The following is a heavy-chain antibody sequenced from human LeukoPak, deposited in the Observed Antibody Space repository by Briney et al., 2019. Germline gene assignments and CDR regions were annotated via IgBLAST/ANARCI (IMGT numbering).Heavy chain of an antibody. CDR3: AIDPGTVDTAMVPVWDY. CDR1: GSTFSSYN. CDR2: ISSSSTYI. D-gene: IGHD5-18*01. J-gene: IGHJ4*02. Sequence: GGSLRLPCAASGSTFSSYNMNWVRQAPGKGLEWVSSISSSSTYIYYADSVRGRFTISRDNAKNSLYLQMNSLRAEDTAVYYCAIDPGTVDTAMVPVWDYWGQGTLVTVSS. V-gene: IGHV3-21*01.